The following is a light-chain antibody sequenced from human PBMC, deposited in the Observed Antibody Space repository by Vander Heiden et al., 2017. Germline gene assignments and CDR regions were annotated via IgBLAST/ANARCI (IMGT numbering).Light chain of an antibody. V-gene: IGKV4-1*01. CDR3: QQCYSTPTWR. J-gene: IGKJ1*01. CDR2: WAS. Sequence: DMGMTQSPDSLAASLGDRTSLNCKARQSVLYSSNNKNYLGWYQQKPVQPPQLLIYWASTRESGVPDRFSGRGSGTDFTLTISSLQAEDVAVYYCQQCYSTPTWRFGQGTKVEIK. CDR1: QSVLYSSNNKNY.